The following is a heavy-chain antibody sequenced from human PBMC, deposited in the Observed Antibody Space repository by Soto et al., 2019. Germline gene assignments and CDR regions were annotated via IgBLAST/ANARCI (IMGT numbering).Heavy chain of an antibody. CDR3: ARVTAARPQWWNGMDV. CDR1: GGSISSGGYY. V-gene: IGHV4-31*03. D-gene: IGHD6-6*01. CDR2: IYYSGST. Sequence: SETLSLTCTVSGGSISSGGYYWSWIRQHPGKGLEWIGYIYYSGSTYYNPSLKSRVTISVDTSKNQFSLKLSSVTAADTAVYYCARVTAARPQWWNGMDVWGQGTTVTVSS. J-gene: IGHJ6*02.